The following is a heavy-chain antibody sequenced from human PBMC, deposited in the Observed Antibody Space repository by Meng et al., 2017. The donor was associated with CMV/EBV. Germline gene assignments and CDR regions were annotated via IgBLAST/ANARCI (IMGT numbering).Heavy chain of an antibody. Sequence: ASVKVSCKASGYTFSTYGISWVRQAPGQGLEWMGWISGYNANTAYAQSYQGRVTMSTDTSTSTVYMDLRSLRSNDTAVYYCARASGPAAKYGMDVWGQGTTVNVSS. CDR3: ARASGPAAKYGMDV. CDR2: ISGYNANT. CDR1: GYTFSTYG. V-gene: IGHV1-18*01. J-gene: IGHJ6*02.